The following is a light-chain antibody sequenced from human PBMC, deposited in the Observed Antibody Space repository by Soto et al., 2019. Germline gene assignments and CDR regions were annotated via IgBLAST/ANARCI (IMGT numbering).Light chain of an antibody. CDR1: SSDVGGYNY. CDR3: SSYTSSHVV. CDR2: DVS. J-gene: IGLJ2*01. Sequence: QSALTQPGSVSGSPGQSITISCTGTSSDVGGYNYVSWYQQHPGKAPKLMIYDVSNRPSGVSNRFSGSKSGNTASLTISGRQAEEEADYYCSSYTSSHVVFGGGTKLTVL. V-gene: IGLV2-14*01.